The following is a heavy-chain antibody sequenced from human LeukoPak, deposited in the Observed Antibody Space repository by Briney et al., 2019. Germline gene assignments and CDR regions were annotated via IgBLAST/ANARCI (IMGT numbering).Heavy chain of an antibody. J-gene: IGHJ4*02. CDR2: IYPGDSDT. V-gene: IGHV5-51*01. CDR3: ARQATYGGNSGY. CDR1: GYSVTSYL. Sequence: GESLKISSNGSGYSVTSYLIGWVRQVPGKGLEWMGIIYPGDSDTRYSPSFQGQVTISADKSISTAYLQWSSLKASDTAMYCCARQATYGGNSGYWGQGTLVTVSS. D-gene: IGHD4-23*01.